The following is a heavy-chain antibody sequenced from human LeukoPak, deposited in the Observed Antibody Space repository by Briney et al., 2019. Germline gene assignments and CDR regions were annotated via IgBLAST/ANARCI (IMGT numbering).Heavy chain of an antibody. D-gene: IGHD3-3*02. J-gene: IGHJ6*02. CDR2: IHYSGGT. CDR1: GGSMSRYH. CDR3: ARAFEAHYYYYGMDV. V-gene: IGHV4-59*01. Sequence: SEPLTLPCTVSGGSMSRYHGRWLRQPPGKGLEGLGYIHYSGGTNYNPSLKSRLTISVATSKNQFSLKLSSVTAADPAVYYCARAFEAHYYYYGMDVWGQGTTVTVSS.